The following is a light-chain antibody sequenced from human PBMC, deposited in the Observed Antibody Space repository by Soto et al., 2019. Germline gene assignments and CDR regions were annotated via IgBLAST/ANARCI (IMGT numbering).Light chain of an antibody. CDR2: GAS. CDR1: QSVSSSSY. V-gene: IGKV3-20*01. J-gene: IGKJ4*01. CDR3: QQYGSSLT. Sequence: EIVLTQSPGTLSLSPGERATLSCRASQSVSSSSYLAWYQQKPGQAPRLLIYGASSRATVIPDRFSGSGSGTDFTLTISRLEPEDVAVYYCQQYGSSLTFGGGTKVEIK.